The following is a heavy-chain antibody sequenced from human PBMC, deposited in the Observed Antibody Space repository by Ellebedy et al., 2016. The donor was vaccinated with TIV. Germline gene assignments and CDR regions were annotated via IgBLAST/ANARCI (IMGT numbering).Heavy chain of an antibody. CDR1: VYTFSSYA. D-gene: IGHD2/OR15-2a*01. J-gene: IGHJ5*02. CDR2: IIPILGIA. V-gene: IGHV1-69*04. Sequence: AASVKVSCKASVYTFSSYAISWVRQAPGQGLAWMGRIIPILGIANYAQNVQGRVTITADKSTSTAYMELSNLRSEDTAVYYCARDLKCKYGTRFDPWGQGTLVTVSS. CDR3: ARDLKCKYGTRFDP.